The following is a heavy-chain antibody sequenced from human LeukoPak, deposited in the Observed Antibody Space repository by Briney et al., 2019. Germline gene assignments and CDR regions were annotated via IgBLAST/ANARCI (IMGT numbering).Heavy chain of an antibody. Sequence: GGSLRLSCAASGFTFSSYGMHWVRRAPGKGLEWVAFIRYDGSNKYYADSVKGRFTISRDNSKNTLYLQMNSLRAEDTAVYYCAEDPRTLEWLFSYFDYWGQGTLVTVSS. CDR1: GFTFSSYG. V-gene: IGHV3-30*02. CDR2: IRYDGSNK. D-gene: IGHD3-3*01. CDR3: AEDPRTLEWLFSYFDY. J-gene: IGHJ4*02.